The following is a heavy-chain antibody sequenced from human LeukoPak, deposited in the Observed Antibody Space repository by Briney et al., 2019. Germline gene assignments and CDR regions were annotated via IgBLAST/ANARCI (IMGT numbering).Heavy chain of an antibody. Sequence: AETLSLTCTVSGYSISSGYYWGWLRQPPGRGLEWIGTIYHSGSTYYNPSLKSRVTISVDTSKNQFSLKLISVAAADTAVYYCARGRRWAAAEIVYWGQGTLVTVSS. J-gene: IGHJ4*02. CDR3: ARGRRWAAAEIVY. CDR1: GYSISSGYY. CDR2: IYHSGST. V-gene: IGHV4-38-2*02. D-gene: IGHD6-13*01.